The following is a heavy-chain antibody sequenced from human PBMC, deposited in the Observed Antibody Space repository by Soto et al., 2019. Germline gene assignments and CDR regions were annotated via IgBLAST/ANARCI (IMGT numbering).Heavy chain of an antibody. D-gene: IGHD3-22*01. CDR2: IYYSGST. V-gene: IGHV4-30-4*01. CDR1: GGSISSGDYY. Sequence: SETLSLTCTVSGGSISSGDYYWSWIRQPPGKGLEWIGYIYYSGSTYYNPSLRSRVTISVDTSKNQFSLKLSSVTAADTAVYYCARDRYYYDRSGGDAFDIWGQGTMVTVSS. CDR3: ARDRYYYDRSGGDAFDI. J-gene: IGHJ3*02.